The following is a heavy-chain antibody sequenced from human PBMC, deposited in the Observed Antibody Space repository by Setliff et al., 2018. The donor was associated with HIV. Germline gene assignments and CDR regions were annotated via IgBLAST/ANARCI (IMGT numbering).Heavy chain of an antibody. D-gene: IGHD6-6*01. CDR1: GFAFSDYD. Sequence: GGSLRLSCATSGFAFSDYDFHWVRQVTGEGLEWVSAIGTGGDTYYADSVKGRFTISRENAKNSLYLQMNNVRAGDTAVYYCTRELNVHTSSHYYFGLDVWGQGTTVTVSS. J-gene: IGHJ6*02. CDR3: TRELNVHTSSHYYFGLDV. V-gene: IGHV3-13*01. CDR2: IGTGGDT.